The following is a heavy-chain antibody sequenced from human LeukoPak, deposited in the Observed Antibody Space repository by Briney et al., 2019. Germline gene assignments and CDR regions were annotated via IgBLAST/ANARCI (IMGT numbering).Heavy chain of an antibody. Sequence: SETLSLTCTVSGDSNSGNYWSWIRQPPGKGLEWIGYIYYSGSTNYNPSLKSRVTISVDTSKNQFSLKLSSVTAADTAVYYCARDLDSSGWYDYWGQGTLVTVSS. CDR2: IYYSGST. D-gene: IGHD6-19*01. CDR1: GDSNSGNY. V-gene: IGHV4-59*01. J-gene: IGHJ4*02. CDR3: ARDLDSSGWYDY.